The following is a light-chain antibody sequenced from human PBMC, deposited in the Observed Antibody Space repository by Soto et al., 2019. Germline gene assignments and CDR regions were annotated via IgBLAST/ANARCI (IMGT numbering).Light chain of an antibody. Sequence: QSVLTQPPSVSGAPGQWITISCTGNSSNLGAFYFVHWYQQLPGTAPKAVIYGNRNRPSGVPEQLSGAKSGNSASLAITCLQEEDEADYYCQAYYYSRTASVFGGGTKLTVL. CDR1: SSNLGAFYF. J-gene: IGLJ3*02. V-gene: IGLV1-40*01. CDR2: GNR. CDR3: QAYYYSRTASV.